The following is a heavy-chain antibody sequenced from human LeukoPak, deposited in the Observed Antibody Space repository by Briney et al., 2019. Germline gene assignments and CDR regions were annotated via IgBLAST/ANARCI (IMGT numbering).Heavy chain of an antibody. CDR3: ARIPSGDVDTAMVMYYHYGMDV. V-gene: IGHV1-69*02. D-gene: IGHD5-18*01. J-gene: IGHJ6*02. Sequence: GASAKVSCKASGGTFSSDTISWVRQAPEQGLEWMGRIISLFGIVNYTQKFQDRVTITADKSTSTAYMEVSSLRSEDTAVYYCARIPSGDVDTAMVMYYHYGMDVWGQGTTVTVSS. CDR2: IISLFGIV. CDR1: GGTFSSDT.